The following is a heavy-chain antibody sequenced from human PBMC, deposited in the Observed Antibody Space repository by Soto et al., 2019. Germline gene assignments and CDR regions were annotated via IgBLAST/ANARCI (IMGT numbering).Heavy chain of an antibody. CDR1: GFTFSSYA. CDR3: ARRGSGSYYYY. Sequence: EVQLLESGGGLVQPGGSLRLSCAASGFTFSSYAMRWVSQAPGKGLEWVSAISGSGGSTYYADSVKGRFTISRDNSKNTLYLQMNNLRAEDTAVYYCARRGSGSYYYYWGQGTLVTVSS. D-gene: IGHD1-26*01. V-gene: IGHV3-23*01. J-gene: IGHJ4*02. CDR2: ISGSGGST.